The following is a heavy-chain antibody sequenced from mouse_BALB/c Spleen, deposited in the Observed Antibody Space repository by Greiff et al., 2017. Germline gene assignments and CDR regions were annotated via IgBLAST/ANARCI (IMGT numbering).Heavy chain of an antibody. CDR3: ARQDYGSSTGFAY. CDR2: ISNGGGST. D-gene: IGHD1-1*01. CDR1: GFTFSSYT. V-gene: IGHV5-12-2*01. J-gene: IGHJ3*01. Sequence: VQLKQSGGGLVQPGGSLKLSCAASGFTFSSYTMSWVRQTPEKRLEWVAYISNGGGSTYYPDTVKGRFTISRDNAKNTLYLQMSSLKSEDTAMYYCARQDYGSSTGFAYWGQGTLVTVSA.